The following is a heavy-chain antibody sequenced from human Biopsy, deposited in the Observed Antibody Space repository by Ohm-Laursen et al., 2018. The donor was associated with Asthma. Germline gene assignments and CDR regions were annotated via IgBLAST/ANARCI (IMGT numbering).Heavy chain of an antibody. CDR2: IYSGGTS. V-gene: IGHV3-53*01. CDR1: GFTVSRDH. J-gene: IGHJ4*02. Sequence: SLRLSCAASGFTVSRDHMFWVRQAPGKGLEWVSVIYSGGTSHTADSVGGRFTISRDFSKNTLHLQMYSLRVEDTAVYYCARGDSSGWSHYYFDYWGQGTLVTVSS. CDR3: ARGDSSGWSHYYFDY. D-gene: IGHD6-19*01.